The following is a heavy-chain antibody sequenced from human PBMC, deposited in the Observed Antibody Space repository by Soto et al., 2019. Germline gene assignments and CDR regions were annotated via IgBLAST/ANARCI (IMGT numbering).Heavy chain of an antibody. V-gene: IGHV3-43D*03. CDR2: ISWDGGST. J-gene: IGHJ4*02. CDR1: GFTFDDYA. CDR3: AKDPGALGYCTNGVCYRGGYFDY. Sequence: GGSLRLSCAASGFTFDDYAMHWVRQAPGKGLEWVSLISWDGGSTYYADSVKGRFTISRDNSKNSLYLQMNSLRAEDTALYYFAKDPGALGYCTNGVCYRGGYFDYWGQGTLVTVSS. D-gene: IGHD2-8*01.